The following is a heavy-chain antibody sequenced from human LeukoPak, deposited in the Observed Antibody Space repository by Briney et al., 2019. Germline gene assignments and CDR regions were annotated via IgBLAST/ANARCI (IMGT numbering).Heavy chain of an antibody. CDR1: GGSFSGYY. Sequence: SETLSLTCAVYGGSFSGYYWSWLRQPAERGLEWIGRIYASGSTTYNPSLRSRVAISMDMSKNQFSLRLTSVAAADTAVYYCTRDSGTTGVVKFDPWGQGILVTVSS. CDR3: TRDSGTTGVVKFDP. D-gene: IGHD4-23*01. V-gene: IGHV4-4*07. J-gene: IGHJ5*02. CDR2: IYASGST.